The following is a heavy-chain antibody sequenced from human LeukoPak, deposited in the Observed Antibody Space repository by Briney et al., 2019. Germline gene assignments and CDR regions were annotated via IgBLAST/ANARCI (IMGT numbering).Heavy chain of an antibody. CDR2: IYTSGST. V-gene: IGHV4-4*07. D-gene: IGHD3-3*01. CDR1: GGSISSYY. J-gene: IGHJ5*02. CDR3: ARDRDFWSGYGFDP. Sequence: SETLSLTCSVSGGSISSYYWSWIRQPAGKGLEWIGRIYTSGSTNYNPSLKSRDTMSVDTSKNQFSLKLSSVTAADTAVYYCARDRDFWSGYGFDPWGQGTLVTVSS.